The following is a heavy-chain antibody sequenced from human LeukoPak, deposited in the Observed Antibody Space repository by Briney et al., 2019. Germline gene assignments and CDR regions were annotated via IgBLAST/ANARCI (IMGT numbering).Heavy chain of an antibody. CDR3: AREEWFRAFDY. D-gene: IGHD3-3*01. Sequence: PGGSLRLSCAASGFTFSNYWMSWVRQAPGKGLEWVANIKQDGSEKYYVDSVKGRFTISRDNAKNSLYLQMNSLRAEDTAVYYCAREEWFRAFDYWGQGTLVTVSS. CDR1: GFTFSNYW. V-gene: IGHV3-7*01. J-gene: IGHJ4*02. CDR2: IKQDGSEK.